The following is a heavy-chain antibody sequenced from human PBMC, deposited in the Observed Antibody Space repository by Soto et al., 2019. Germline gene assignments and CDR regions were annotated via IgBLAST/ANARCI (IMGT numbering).Heavy chain of an antibody. D-gene: IGHD3-3*01. CDR2: ISGSGGST. CDR1: GFTFSSYA. J-gene: IGHJ3*02. V-gene: IGHV3-23*01. CDR3: AKDILNFGIFGVVTTGGDAFDI. Sequence: GGSLRLSCAASGFTFSSYAMSWVRQAPGKGLEWVSAISGSGGSTYYADSVKGRFTISRDNSKNTLYLQMNSLRAEDTAVYYCAKDILNFGIFGVVTTGGDAFDIWGQGTMVTVSS.